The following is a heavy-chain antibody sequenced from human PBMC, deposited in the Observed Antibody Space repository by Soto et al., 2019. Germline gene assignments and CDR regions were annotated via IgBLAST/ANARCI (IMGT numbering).Heavy chain of an antibody. D-gene: IGHD5-18*01. CDR1: GFTFSSYG. CDR3: AKAGGYSYGFDY. Sequence: PGGSLRLSCAASGFTFSSYGMHWVRQAPGKGLEWVAVISYDGSNKYYADSVKGRFTISRDNSKNTLYLQMNSLRAEDTAVYYCAKAGGYSYGFDYWGQGTLVTVSS. J-gene: IGHJ4*02. V-gene: IGHV3-30*18. CDR2: ISYDGSNK.